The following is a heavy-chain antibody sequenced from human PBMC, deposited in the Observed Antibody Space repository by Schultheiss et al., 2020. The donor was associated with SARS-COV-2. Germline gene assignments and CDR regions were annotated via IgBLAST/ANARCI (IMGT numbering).Heavy chain of an antibody. J-gene: IGHJ5*02. Sequence: GSLRLSCTVSGGSISSSYLSWIRQPPGKGLEWIGYISYSGSTNYNPSLKSRVTISVDTSKNQFSLKLSSVTAADTAMYYCARTLSVAGALGWFDPWGQGTLVTVSS. CDR1: GGSISSSY. V-gene: IGHV4-59*01. CDR2: ISYSGST. D-gene: IGHD6-19*01. CDR3: ARTLSVAGALGWFDP.